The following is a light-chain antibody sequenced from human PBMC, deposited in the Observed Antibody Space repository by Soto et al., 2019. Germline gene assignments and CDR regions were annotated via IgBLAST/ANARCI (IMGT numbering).Light chain of an antibody. V-gene: IGKV1-12*01. Sequence: DIQMTQAPSSVSSSVGDRVTITCRASQGIGSWLAWYQQKPGKAPNLLIYAASKLHSVVPSRFSGSGSGTDFSLTISSLQPEDFATYYSQQANSFPHTFGGGTKVE. CDR1: QGIGSW. CDR2: AAS. J-gene: IGKJ4*01. CDR3: QQANSFPHT.